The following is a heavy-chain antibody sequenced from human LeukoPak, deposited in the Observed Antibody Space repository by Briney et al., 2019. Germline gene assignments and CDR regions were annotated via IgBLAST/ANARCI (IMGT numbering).Heavy chain of an antibody. CDR1: GFTFSSYA. V-gene: IGHV3-30-3*01. CDR2: ISYDGSNK. Sequence: GGSLRLSCAASGFTFSSYAMHWVRQAPGRGLEWVAVISYDGSNKYYADSVKGRFTISRDNSKNTLYLQMNSLRAEDTAVYYCARDLCTVTTCDNWFDPWGQGTLVTVSS. J-gene: IGHJ5*02. CDR3: ARDLCTVTTCDNWFDP. D-gene: IGHD4-17*01.